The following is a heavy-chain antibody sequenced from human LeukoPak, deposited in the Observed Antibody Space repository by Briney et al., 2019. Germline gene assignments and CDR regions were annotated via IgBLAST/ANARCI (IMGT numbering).Heavy chain of an antibody. D-gene: IGHD6-13*01. J-gene: IGHJ4*02. Sequence: GGSLRLSCAASGFTVSSNYMNWVRQAPGKGLEWVSIIYSGGNIYYADSVKGRFTISRDNSKNTLYLQMNSLRAEDTAVYYCAKDLSIAAAVAPFDYWGQGTLVTVSS. CDR1: GFTVSSNY. V-gene: IGHV3-53*05. CDR2: IYSGGNI. CDR3: AKDLSIAAAVAPFDY.